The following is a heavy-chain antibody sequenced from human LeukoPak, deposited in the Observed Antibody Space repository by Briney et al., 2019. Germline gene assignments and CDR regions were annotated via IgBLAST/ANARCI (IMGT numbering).Heavy chain of an antibody. D-gene: IGHD6-19*01. V-gene: IGHV3-23*01. J-gene: IGHJ4*02. CDR2: ITGSSRST. Sequence: GGSLRLSCAASGFTFSSYAMSWVRQAPGKGLEWVSTITGSSRSTYYADSVKGRFTISRENSKNTLYLQMNRLRPQDTAVYYCAKDTPLFGYSSGWSSNSFDFWGQGTLVTLSS. CDR1: GFTFSSYA. CDR3: AKDTPLFGYSSGWSSNSFDF.